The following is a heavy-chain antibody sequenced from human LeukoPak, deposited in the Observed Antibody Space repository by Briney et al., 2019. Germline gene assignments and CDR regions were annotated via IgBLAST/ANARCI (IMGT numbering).Heavy chain of an antibody. J-gene: IGHJ4*02. CDR3: VRDRGYSTFDY. CDR2: MKEDGGEI. Sequence: GGSLRLSCEASAFTFSSYWKSWVRQAPGKGLEWVANMKEDGGEINYVDSVKGRFTISRDNAKNSLFLQMNSLRVEDTAVYYCVRDRGYSTFDYWGQGTLVTVSS. V-gene: IGHV3-7*01. CDR1: AFTFSSYW. D-gene: IGHD4-23*01.